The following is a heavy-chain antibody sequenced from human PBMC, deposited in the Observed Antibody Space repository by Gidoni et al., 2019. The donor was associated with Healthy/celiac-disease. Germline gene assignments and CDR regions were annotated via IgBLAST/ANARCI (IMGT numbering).Heavy chain of an antibody. Sequence: EVQLVESGGGLVKPGGSLRLSCAASGFTFSSYSMNWVRQAPGKGLEWVSSISSSSSYIYYADSVKGRFTISRDNAKNSLYLQMNSLRAEDTAVYYCARDLKEQWRNAFDIWGQGTMVTVSS. CDR3: ARDLKEQWRNAFDI. D-gene: IGHD6-19*01. CDR1: GFTFSSYS. CDR2: ISSSSSYI. J-gene: IGHJ3*02. V-gene: IGHV3-21*01.